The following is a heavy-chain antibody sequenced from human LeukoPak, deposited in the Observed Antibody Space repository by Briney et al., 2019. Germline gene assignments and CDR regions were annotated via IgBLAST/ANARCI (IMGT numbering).Heavy chain of an antibody. CDR3: AGSRKSYCRGGSCYCFDY. D-gene: IGHD2-15*01. CDR1: GGTFSSYA. J-gene: IGHJ4*02. Sequence: SVKVSCKASGGTFSSYAISWVRQAPGQGLEWMGRIIPIFGIANYAQKFQGRVTITADKSTSTAYMELSSLRFEDTAVYYCAGSRKSYCRGGSCYCFDYWGQGTLVTVSS. CDR2: IIPIFGIA. V-gene: IGHV1-69*04.